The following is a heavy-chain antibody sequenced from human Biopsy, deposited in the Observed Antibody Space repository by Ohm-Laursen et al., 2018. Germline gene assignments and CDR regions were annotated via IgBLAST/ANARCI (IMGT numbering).Heavy chain of an antibody. D-gene: IGHD3-10*01. J-gene: IGHJ4*02. V-gene: IGHV4-39*01. CDR1: DGSISNIIHY. Sequence: GTLSLTCTVTDGSISNIIHYWGWIRQPLGKGLEWLGSIYHTGVTDYNPSLKSRVTISVDTSNNQFSLKLSSLTAADTAVYYCARHSFGSGRDFWGQGTLVTVSS. CDR3: ARHSFGSGRDF. CDR2: IYHTGVT.